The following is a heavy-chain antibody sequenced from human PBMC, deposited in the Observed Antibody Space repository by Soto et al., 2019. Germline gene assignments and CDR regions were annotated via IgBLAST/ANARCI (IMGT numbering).Heavy chain of an antibody. CDR3: ARPSGYDHYYGMDV. V-gene: IGHV5-51*01. D-gene: IGHD5-12*01. CDR2: IYPGDSDT. J-gene: IGHJ6*02. Sequence: ESLKIFFKGFGYSFTSYWLAWVRQIPGKGLDWMGIIYPGDSDTRYSPSFQGQVTISADKSISTAYLQWSSLKASDTAMYYCARPSGYDHYYGMDVWGQGTTVTV. CDR1: GYSFTSYW.